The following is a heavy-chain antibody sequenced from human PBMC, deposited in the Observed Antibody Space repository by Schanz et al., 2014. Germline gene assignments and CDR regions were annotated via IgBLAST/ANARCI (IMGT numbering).Heavy chain of an antibody. CDR1: GFTFSRYW. CDR3: ARDHQWLARYYRDV. CDR2: IKQDGSEK. D-gene: IGHD6-19*01. Sequence: EVQLVQSGGGLVQPGGSLRLSCAASGFTFSRYWMQWVRQAPGKGLEWVANIKQDGSEKYYVDSVKGRFTISRDNAKNSLYRQMNSLRAEDTAVYYCARDHQWLARYYRDVWGRGTTVTVCS. J-gene: IGHJ6*03. V-gene: IGHV3-7*01.